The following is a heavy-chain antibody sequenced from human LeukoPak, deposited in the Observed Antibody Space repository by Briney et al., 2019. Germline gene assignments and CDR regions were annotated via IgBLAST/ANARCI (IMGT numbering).Heavy chain of an antibody. Sequence: ASVKASCKASGYTFTGYYMHWVRQAPGQGLEWMGWINPNNSATDYAQKFQGRVTMTRDTSISTVYMELSRLRSDDTAVYHCARAAASRPFDYWGQGTLVTVSS. CDR2: INPNNSAT. D-gene: IGHD6-6*01. V-gene: IGHV1-2*02. CDR3: ARAAASRPFDY. CDR1: GYTFTGYY. J-gene: IGHJ4*02.